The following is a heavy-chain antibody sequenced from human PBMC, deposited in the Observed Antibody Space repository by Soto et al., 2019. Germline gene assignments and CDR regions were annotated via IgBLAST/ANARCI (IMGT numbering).Heavy chain of an antibody. CDR2: INAGNGNT. D-gene: IGHD3-16*01. V-gene: IGHV1-3*01. CDR3: ARTWGSTNDY. J-gene: IGHJ4*02. CDR1: GYTFTSYA. Sequence: ASVKVSCKASGYTFTSYAMHWVRQAPGQRLEWMGWINAGNGNTKYSQKFQGRVTITRDTSASTAYMELSSLSSVTAADTAVYYCARTWGSTNDYWGRGTLVTVSS.